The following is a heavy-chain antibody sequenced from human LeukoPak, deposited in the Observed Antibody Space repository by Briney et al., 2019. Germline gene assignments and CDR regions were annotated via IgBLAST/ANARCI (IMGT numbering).Heavy chain of an antibody. CDR2: INAGNGNT. CDR1: GYTFTSYA. Sequence: GASVKVSCKASGYTFTSYAMHWVRQAPGQRLEWMGWINAGNGNTKYSQEFQGRGTITRDTSASTAYMELSSLRSEDMAVYYCARVVKYRSGPLTDLLPYYFDYWGQGTLVTVSS. V-gene: IGHV1-3*03. D-gene: IGHD6-19*01. J-gene: IGHJ4*02. CDR3: ARVVKYRSGPLTDLLPYYFDY.